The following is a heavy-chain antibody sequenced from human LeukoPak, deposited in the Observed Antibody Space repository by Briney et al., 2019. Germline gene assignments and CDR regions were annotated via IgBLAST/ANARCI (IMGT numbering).Heavy chain of an antibody. CDR2: INPNSGGT. J-gene: IGHJ4*02. CDR3: ARVGYSGYDYRTYDY. Sequence: ASVKVSCKASGYTFTGYYMHWVRQAPGQGLEWMGWINPNSGGTNYAQKFQGGVTMTRDTSISTAYMELSRLRSDDTAVYYCARVGYSGYDYRTYDYWGQGTLVTVSS. V-gene: IGHV1-2*02. CDR1: GYTFTGYY. D-gene: IGHD5-12*01.